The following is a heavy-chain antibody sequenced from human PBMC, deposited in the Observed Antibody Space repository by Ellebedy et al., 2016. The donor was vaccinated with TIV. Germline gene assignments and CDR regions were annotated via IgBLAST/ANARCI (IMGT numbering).Heavy chain of an antibody. CDR1: GFTFSDYS. CDR2: ISLSVNTV. J-gene: IGHJ4*02. V-gene: IGHV3-11*01. Sequence: GESLKISCVASGFTFSDYSMSWVRQAPGKGLAWVSRISLSVNTVYYANSVKGRFPISRDNSRNTLYLQMNSLRADDTAVYYCTRDDGDSGGKLDYWGQGALVTFSS. D-gene: IGHD4-23*01. CDR3: TRDDGDSGGKLDY.